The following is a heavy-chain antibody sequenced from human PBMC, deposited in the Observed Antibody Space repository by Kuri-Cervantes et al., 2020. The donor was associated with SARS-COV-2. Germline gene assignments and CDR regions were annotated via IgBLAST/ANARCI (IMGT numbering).Heavy chain of an antibody. CDR3: AREGLGMGAFDI. V-gene: IGHV3-30*02. J-gene: IGHJ3*02. CDR1: GFTFSSYG. D-gene: IGHD7-27*01. Sequence: LSLTCAASGFTFSSYGMHWVRQAPGKGLEWVAFIRYDGSNKYYADSVKGRFTISRDNSKNTLYLQMNSLRAEDTAVYYCAREGLGMGAFDIWGQGTMVTVSS. CDR2: IRYDGSNK.